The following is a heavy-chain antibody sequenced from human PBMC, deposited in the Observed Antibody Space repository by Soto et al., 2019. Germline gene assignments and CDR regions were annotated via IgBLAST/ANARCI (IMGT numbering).Heavy chain of an antibody. D-gene: IGHD3-3*01. CDR1: GGSISSGDYY. J-gene: IGHJ6*02. V-gene: IGHV4-30-4*01. Sequence: SETLSLTCTVSGGSISSGDYYWSWIRQPPGMGLEWIGYIYYIGGTFYKPSLKSRVTISLDTSRNQFYLKMSSATAAYTAVYYCATASPAFTFFGAVGGGLDVWRQGTTVTVSS. CDR3: ATASPAFTFFGAVGGGLDV. CDR2: IYYIGGT.